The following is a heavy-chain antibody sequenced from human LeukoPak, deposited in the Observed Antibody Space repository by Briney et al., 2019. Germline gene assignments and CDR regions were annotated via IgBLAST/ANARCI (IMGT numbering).Heavy chain of an antibody. CDR3: ATDEGDSGGLDY. CDR2: ISGSGGST. Sequence: GGSLRLSCAASGFTFSSYAMSWVRQAPGKGLEWVSAISGSGGSTYYADSVKGRFTFSRDNSKNTLFLQMNSLRAEDTAVYYCATDEGDSGGLDYWGQGTLVTVSS. CDR1: GFTFSSYA. V-gene: IGHV3-23*01. D-gene: IGHD2-21*02. J-gene: IGHJ4*02.